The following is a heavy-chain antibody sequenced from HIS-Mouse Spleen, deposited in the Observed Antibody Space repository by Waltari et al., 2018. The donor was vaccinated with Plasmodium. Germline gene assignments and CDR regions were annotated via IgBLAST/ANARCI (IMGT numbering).Heavy chain of an antibody. V-gene: IGHV4-59*01. CDR1: GGPISSSY. CDR2: IYYSGST. D-gene: IGHD6-6*01. CDR3: ARGGYSSSSYYFDY. Sequence: QVQLQESGPGLVKPSETLSLTCTVSGGPISSSYWRWIRQPPGKGLEWIAYIYYSGSTNYNPSLKSRVTISVDTSKNQFSLKLSSVTAADTAVFYCARGGYSSSSYYFDYWGQGTLVTVSS. J-gene: IGHJ4*02.